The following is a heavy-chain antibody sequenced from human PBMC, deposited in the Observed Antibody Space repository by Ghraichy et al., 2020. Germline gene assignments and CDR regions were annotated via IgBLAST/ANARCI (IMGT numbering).Heavy chain of an antibody. CDR2: ILYEESNE. CDR3: VKDVIWNYEYRFDL. CDR1: GFSFNDYG. J-gene: IGHJ4*02. V-gene: IGHV3-30*18. D-gene: IGHD1-7*01. Sequence: GESLNISCAASGFSFNDYGMHWVRQTPGKGLEWVAVILYEESNEFYADSVKGRFTISRDSSKNMLYLQMNSLRTEDTAVYYCVKDVIWNYEYRFDLWGQGTQVTVSS.